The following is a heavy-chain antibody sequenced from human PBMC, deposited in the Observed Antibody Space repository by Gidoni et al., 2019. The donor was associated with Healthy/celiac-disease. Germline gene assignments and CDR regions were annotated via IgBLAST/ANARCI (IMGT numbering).Heavy chain of an antibody. CDR3: ARDRYYYDSSGPFDY. CDR2: IKQDGSEK. J-gene: IGHJ4*02. V-gene: IGHV3-7*01. CDR1: GFTFSSYW. D-gene: IGHD3-22*01. Sequence: EVQLVESGGGLVQPGGSLRLSCAASGFTFSSYWMSWVRQAPGKGLEWVANIKQDGSEKYYVDSVKGRFTISRDNAKNSLYLQMNSLRAEDTAVYYCARDRYYYDSSGPFDYWGQGTLVTVSS.